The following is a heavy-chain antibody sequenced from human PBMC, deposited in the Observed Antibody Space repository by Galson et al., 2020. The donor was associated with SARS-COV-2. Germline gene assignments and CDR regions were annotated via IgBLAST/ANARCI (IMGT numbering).Heavy chain of an antibody. J-gene: IGHJ6*03. CDR1: GLSLNDARMA. CDR3: ARIWVEPGPLYFYFDYYMYV. V-gene: IGHV2-26*01. Sequence: GPTLANTAGAITMTSEGPGLSLNDARMAVNWIRQPTGKALEWLAHNISHDQKSYSTSLKTRLPNTKDASESQVVLTMTDMDPMDTATYYCARIWVEPGPLYFYFDYYMYVWGEGTTVSVSS. CDR2: NISHDQK. D-gene: IGHD2-8*01.